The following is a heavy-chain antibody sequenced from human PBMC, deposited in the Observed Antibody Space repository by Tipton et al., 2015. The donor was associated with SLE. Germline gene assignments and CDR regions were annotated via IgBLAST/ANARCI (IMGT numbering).Heavy chain of an antibody. CDR2: LYYRGNT. V-gene: IGHV4-39*07. J-gene: IGHJ4*02. CDR3: ARSPFNYGAY. CDR1: GGSISSSSYY. Sequence: TLSLTCTVSGGSISSSSYYWGWIRQSPGKGLEWIGSLYYRGNTFSNPSLKSRVTMSVDTSKNQLSLRLTSVTAADTAVYYCARSPFNYGAYWGQGTLVTVSS. D-gene: IGHD4-17*01.